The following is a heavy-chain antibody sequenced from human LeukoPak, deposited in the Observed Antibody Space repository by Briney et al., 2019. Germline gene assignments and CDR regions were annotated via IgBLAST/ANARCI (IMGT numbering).Heavy chain of an antibody. CDR1: GGPFSSGGYA. V-gene: IGHV4-30-2*01. CDR2: IYHSGST. CDR3: ARAILNYYYYGIDV. Sequence: SQTLSLTCTVSGGPFSSGGYAWSWIRQPSGKGLEWTGYIYHSGSTFYNPSLKSRVTLSVDRFKNQFSLKLSSVTAADTAVYYCARAILNYYYYGIDVWGKGTTVTVSS. J-gene: IGHJ6*04.